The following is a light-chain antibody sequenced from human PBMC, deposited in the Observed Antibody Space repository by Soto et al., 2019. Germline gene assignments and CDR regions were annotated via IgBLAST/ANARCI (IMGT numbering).Light chain of an antibody. Sequence: EIVLTQSPGTLSLSPGERATLSCRASQSVSSSYLAWYQQKPGQAPRLLIYVASGRATGIPDRLSGSGSGTDFTLTINRLEPEDFAVYYCQQYGSSPPVTFGQGTRLEIK. CDR1: QSVSSSY. J-gene: IGKJ5*01. CDR3: QQYGSSPPVT. CDR2: VAS. V-gene: IGKV3-20*01.